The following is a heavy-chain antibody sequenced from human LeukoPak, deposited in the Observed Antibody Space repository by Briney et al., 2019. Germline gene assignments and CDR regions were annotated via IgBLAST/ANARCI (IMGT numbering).Heavy chain of an antibody. D-gene: IGHD4-17*01. CDR1: GSTFSSHT. V-gene: IGHV3-48*04. J-gene: IGHJ3*02. CDR2: ISNTGSVI. CDR3: ARERKKHDYGWRGVAFDI. Sequence: GGSLRLSCAASGSTFSSHTMNWVRQAPGKGLEWVSYISNTGSVIYYADSVKGRFTISRDNAKNSLYLQMNSLRAEDTAVYYCARERKKHDYGWRGVAFDIWGQGTMVTVSS.